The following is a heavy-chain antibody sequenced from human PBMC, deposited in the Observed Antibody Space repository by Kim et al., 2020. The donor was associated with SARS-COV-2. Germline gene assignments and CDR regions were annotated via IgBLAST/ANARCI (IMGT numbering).Heavy chain of an antibody. D-gene: IGHD2-2*01. V-gene: IGHV3-13*01. CDR3: ARVPAAVWAADWYFDL. J-gene: IGHJ2*01. Sequence: SGKGRFTISRENTKNSLYLQMNSLRVGDTAMYYCARVPAAVWAADWYFDLWGRGTLVTVSS.